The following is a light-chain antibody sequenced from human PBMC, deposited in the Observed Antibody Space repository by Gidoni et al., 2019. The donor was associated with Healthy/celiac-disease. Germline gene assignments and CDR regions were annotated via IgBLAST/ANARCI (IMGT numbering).Light chain of an antibody. CDR1: SGINVGTYR. J-gene: IGLJ3*02. CDR3: MIWHSSAWV. Sequence: QAVLTQPSSLSASPGASASLTCTLRSGINVGTYRIYCYQQTPGSPPQDLLRYKSDSDKQQGSGVPSRFSGSKDASANAGILLISGLQSEDEADYYCMIWHSSAWVFGGGTKLTVL. CDR2: YKSDSDK. V-gene: IGLV5-45*03.